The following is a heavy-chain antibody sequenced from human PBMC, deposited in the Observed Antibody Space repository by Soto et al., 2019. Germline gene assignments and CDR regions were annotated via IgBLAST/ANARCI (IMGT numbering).Heavy chain of an antibody. CDR2: IIPIFGTA. V-gene: IGHV1-69*13. J-gene: IGHJ4*02. CDR1: GGTFSSYA. Sequence: ASVKVSCKASGGTFSSYAISWVRQAPGQGLEWMGGIIPIFGTANYAQKFQGRVTITADESTSTAYMELSSLRSEDTAVYYCARVPGPYGDLHYFDYWGQGTLVTVSS. CDR3: ARVPGPYGDLHYFDY. D-gene: IGHD4-17*01.